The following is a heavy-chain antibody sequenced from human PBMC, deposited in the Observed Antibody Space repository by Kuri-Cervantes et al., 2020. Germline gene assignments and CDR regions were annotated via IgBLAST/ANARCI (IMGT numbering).Heavy chain of an antibody. V-gene: IGHV4-34*01. CDR3: ARQDRYFDY. J-gene: IGHJ4*01. CDR1: GASFSSYY. CDR2: INHSGST. Sequence: SETLSLTCTFYGASFSSYYWTWIRQPPGKGLEWIGEINHSGSTNYNPSLKSRVTISVDTSKNQFSLRLSSVTAADTAVYYCARQDRYFDYWGQGTLVTVSS.